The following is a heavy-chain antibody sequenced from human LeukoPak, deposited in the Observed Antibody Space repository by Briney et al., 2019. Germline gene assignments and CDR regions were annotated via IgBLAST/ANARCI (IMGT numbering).Heavy chain of an antibody. CDR2: IYTSGST. J-gene: IGHJ4*02. V-gene: IGHV4-61*02. Sequence: SQTLSLTCTVSGGSISSGSYYWSWIRQPAGKGPEWIGRIYTSGSTNYNPSLKSRVTISVDTSKNQFSLKLSSVTAADTAVYYCARDPDYDFWSGYYDYWGQGTLVTVSS. D-gene: IGHD3-3*01. CDR1: GGSISSGSYY. CDR3: ARDPDYDFWSGYYDY.